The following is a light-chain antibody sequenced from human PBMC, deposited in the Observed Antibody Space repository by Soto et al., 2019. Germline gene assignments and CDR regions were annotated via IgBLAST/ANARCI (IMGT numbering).Light chain of an antibody. Sequence: QSVLTQPPSASGTPGQRVTISCSGSSSNIGSNYVYWYQQLPGRAPKLLIHRNNQRPSGVPDRFSGSKSGTSASLAIGGLRSEDEADYYCAAWDDSLRGPVFGGGTELTVL. CDR1: SSNIGSNY. CDR3: AAWDDSLRGPV. J-gene: IGLJ2*01. CDR2: RNN. V-gene: IGLV1-47*01.